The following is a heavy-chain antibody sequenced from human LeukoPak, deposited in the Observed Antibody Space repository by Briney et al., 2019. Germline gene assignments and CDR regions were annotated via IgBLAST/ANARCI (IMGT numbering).Heavy chain of an antibody. CDR2: INAGNGNT. J-gene: IGHJ4*02. D-gene: IGHD4-17*01. CDR3: ARVAWIYGDYDRGLVLDY. V-gene: IGHV1-3*01. Sequence: ASVKVSCKASGYTFTSYAMHWVRQAPGQRLEWMGWINAGNGNTKYSQKFQGRVTITRDTSASTAYMELSSLRSEDTAVYYCARVAWIYGDYDRGLVLDYWGQGTLVTVSS. CDR1: GYTFTSYA.